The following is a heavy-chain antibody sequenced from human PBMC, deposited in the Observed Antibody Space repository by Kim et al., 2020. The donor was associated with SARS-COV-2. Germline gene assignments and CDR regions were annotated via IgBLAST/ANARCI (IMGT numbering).Heavy chain of an antibody. Sequence: SETLSLTCTVSGVSMNSARGDSDYWGWIRQSPGKALEWIGGYYYSGRTYYNPSLKSRLTISVDRPKNQFSLHLTSVTAADTAVYYCVIMAGHWGQGILVT. CDR2: YYYSGRT. CDR3: VIMAGH. V-gene: IGHV4-39*07. CDR1: GVSMNSARGDSDY. D-gene: IGHD2-8*01. J-gene: IGHJ4*02.